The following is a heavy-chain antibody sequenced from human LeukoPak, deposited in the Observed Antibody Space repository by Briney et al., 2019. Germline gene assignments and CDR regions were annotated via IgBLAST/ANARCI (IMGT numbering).Heavy chain of an antibody. CDR2: INPGGDNT. D-gene: IGHD3-22*01. Sequence: ASVKVSCKASGYTFTKYYIHWVRQAPGQRPEWMGLINPGGDNTNYAQNFQGRVTMTTDTSTSTAYMELRSLRSDDTAVYYCAILYYYDSSGYLIDYWGQGTLVTVSS. CDR3: AILYYYDSSGYLIDY. J-gene: IGHJ4*02. V-gene: IGHV1-46*01. CDR1: GYTFTKYY.